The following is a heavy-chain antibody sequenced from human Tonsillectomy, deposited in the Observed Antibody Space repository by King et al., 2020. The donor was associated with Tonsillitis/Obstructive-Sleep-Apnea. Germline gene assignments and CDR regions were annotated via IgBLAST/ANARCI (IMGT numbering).Heavy chain of an antibody. D-gene: IGHD1-26*01. Sequence: VQLVESGGDLVTPGGSLRLSCAASGFTFSDYYMSWISQAPGKGLEWVSYISRSNTFTNYADSVKGRFTISRDNAKNSLYLQMNSLRAEDTAVYYCARHFATFYYYYGMDVWGQGTTVTVSS. V-gene: IGHV3-11*06. CDR1: GFTFSDYY. CDR2: ISRSNTFT. CDR3: ARHFATFYYYYGMDV. J-gene: IGHJ6*02.